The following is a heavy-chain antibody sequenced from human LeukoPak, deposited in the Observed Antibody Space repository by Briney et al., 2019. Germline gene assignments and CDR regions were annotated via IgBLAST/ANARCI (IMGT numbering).Heavy chain of an antibody. CDR2: IYYNGRT. CDR1: GGSINSYY. J-gene: IGHJ3*02. CDR3: ARSIAVAGNDAFDI. V-gene: IGHV4-59*01. D-gene: IGHD6-19*01. Sequence: SETLSLTCTVSGGSINSYYWSWIRQPPGKGLEWIGYIYYNGRTNYNPSLKSRVTISVDTSKNQSSLKLTSVTAADTAVYYCARSIAVAGNDAFDIWGRGTMVTVSS.